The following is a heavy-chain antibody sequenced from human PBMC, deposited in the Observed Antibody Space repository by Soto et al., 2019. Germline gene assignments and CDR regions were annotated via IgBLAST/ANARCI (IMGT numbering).Heavy chain of an antibody. CDR2: IYYSGST. J-gene: IGHJ5*02. CDR1: GVSISSSSYY. Sequence: SETLSLTCTVSGVSISSSSYYWGWIRQPPGKGLEWIESIYYSGSTYYNPSLKSRVTISVDTSKNQFSLKLSSVTAADTAVYYCAREWNPLNWFDPWGQGTLVTVSS. V-gene: IGHV4-39*02. D-gene: IGHD1-1*01. CDR3: AREWNPLNWFDP.